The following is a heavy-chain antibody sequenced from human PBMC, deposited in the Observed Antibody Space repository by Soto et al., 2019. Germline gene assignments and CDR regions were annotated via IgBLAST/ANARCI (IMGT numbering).Heavy chain of an antibody. Sequence: PGGSLRLSCAASGFSITNTWMHWVRRAPGKGLEWVGRVKSKADGGTADYAAPVKGRFTISRDNSKNTLYLQMNSLKAEDTAIYYCATRMTTAPYWGQGTLVTVSS. D-gene: IGHD4-17*01. CDR2: VKSKADGGTA. V-gene: IGHV3-15*07. CDR3: ATRMTTAPY. CDR1: GFSITNTW. J-gene: IGHJ4*02.